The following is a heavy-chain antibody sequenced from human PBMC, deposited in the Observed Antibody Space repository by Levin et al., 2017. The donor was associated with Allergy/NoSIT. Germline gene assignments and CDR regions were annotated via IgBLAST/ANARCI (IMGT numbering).Heavy chain of an antibody. V-gene: IGHV3-23*01. Sequence: GGSLRLSCAASGFTFSSYAMSWVRQAPGKGLEWVSGISGSGGSTYYADSVKGRFTLSRDNSKNTVYLQMNSLRAEDTAVYYCAKDHLYGSAPTWFDPWGQGTLVTVSS. D-gene: IGHD3-10*01. CDR3: AKDHLYGSAPTWFDP. J-gene: IGHJ5*02. CDR2: ISGSGGST. CDR1: GFTFSSYA.